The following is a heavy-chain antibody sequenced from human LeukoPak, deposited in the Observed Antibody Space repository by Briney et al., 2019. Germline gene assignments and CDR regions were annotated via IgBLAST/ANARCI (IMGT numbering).Heavy chain of an antibody. CDR2: MYSSGST. J-gene: IGHJ3*02. V-gene: IGHV4-31*03. D-gene: IGHD6-13*01. Sequence: SVTLSLTCTVSGGSISSGGYYWSWIRQHPGRGLEWIAYMYSSGSTYYNPSLRSRITISLDTSKTQCSLKLTSLTAADTAVHYCARTKPLAAAGGAFDIWGQGTTVSVSS. CDR3: ARTKPLAAAGGAFDI. CDR1: GGSISSGGYY.